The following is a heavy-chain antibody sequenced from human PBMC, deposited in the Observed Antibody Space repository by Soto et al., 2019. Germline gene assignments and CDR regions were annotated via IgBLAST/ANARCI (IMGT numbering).Heavy chain of an antibody. CDR1: GYTFTSYY. CDR3: ARDSPSCSGGSCYPSYYFVY. V-gene: IGHV1-46*01. J-gene: IGHJ4*02. CDR2: INPSGGST. D-gene: IGHD2-15*01. Sequence: ASVKLSCKASGYTFTSYYMHWVRQAPGQGLEWMGIINPSGGSTSYAQKFQGRVTMTRDTSTSTVYMELSSLRSEDTAVYYCARDSPSCSGGSCYPSYYFVYWGQGTLVTVSS.